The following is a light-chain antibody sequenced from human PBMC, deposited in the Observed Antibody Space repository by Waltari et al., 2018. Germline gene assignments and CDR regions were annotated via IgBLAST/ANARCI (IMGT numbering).Light chain of an antibody. J-gene: IGKJ1*01. CDR1: QTIRGS. CDR3: QHYVRLPVT. Sequence: EIVLTQSPGTLSLSPGERATLSCRASQTIRGSLAWYQQKPGQAPRLLIYGASSRAAGIPDRFSGSGSGTDLSLTISRLEPEDFAVYYCQHYVRLPVTFGRGTKVEIK. CDR2: GAS. V-gene: IGKV3-20*01.